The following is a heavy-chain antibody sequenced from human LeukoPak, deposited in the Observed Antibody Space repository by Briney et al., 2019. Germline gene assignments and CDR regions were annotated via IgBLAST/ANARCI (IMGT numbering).Heavy chain of an antibody. CDR1: GGSISSYY. V-gene: IGHV4-4*07. Sequence: SETLSLTCTVSGGSISSYYWSWIRQPAGKGLEWIGRIYTSGSTSYNPSLKSRVTMSVDTSKNQFSLKLSSVTAADTAVYYCARDRIQGWSAVVLVLGDAFDIWGQGTMVTVSS. J-gene: IGHJ3*02. CDR2: IYTSGST. CDR3: ARDRIQGWSAVVLVLGDAFDI. D-gene: IGHD3-3*02.